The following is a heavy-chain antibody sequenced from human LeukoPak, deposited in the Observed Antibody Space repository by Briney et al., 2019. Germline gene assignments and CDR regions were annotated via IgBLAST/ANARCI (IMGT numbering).Heavy chain of an antibody. CDR2: ISGSGGST. CDR3: AITLLPGGFDY. J-gene: IGHJ4*02. V-gene: IGHV3-23*01. CDR1: GFTFSSYG. Sequence: GGTLRLSCAASGFTFSSYGMSWVRQAPGKGLEWVSAISGSGGSTYYADSVKGRFTISRDNSKNTLYLQMSSLRAEDTAVYYCAITLLPGGFDYWGQGTLVTVSS. D-gene: IGHD2-15*01.